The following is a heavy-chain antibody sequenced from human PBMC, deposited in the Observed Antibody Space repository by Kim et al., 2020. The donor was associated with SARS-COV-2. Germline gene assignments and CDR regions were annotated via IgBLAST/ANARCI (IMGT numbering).Heavy chain of an antibody. V-gene: IGHV3-23*01. D-gene: IGHD2-2*01. CDR3: AKLVRGYCSSTSCPNWFDP. Sequence: GRFTISRDNSKNTLDLQMNSLRSEDTAIYYCAKLVRGYCSSTSCPNWFDPWGQGTLVTVPS. J-gene: IGHJ5*02.